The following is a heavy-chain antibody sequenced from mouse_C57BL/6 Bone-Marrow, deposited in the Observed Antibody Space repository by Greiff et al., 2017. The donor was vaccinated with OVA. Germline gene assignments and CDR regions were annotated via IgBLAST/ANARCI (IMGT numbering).Heavy chain of an antibody. CDR2: IDPSDSYT. V-gene: IGHV1-50*01. J-gene: IGHJ4*01. CDR3: ARRYSNYGFYAMDY. CDR1: GYTFTSYW. Sequence: VQLQQSGAELVKPGASVKLSCKASGYTFTSYWMQWVKQRPGQGLEWIGEIDPSDSYTNYNQKFKGKATLTVDTSSSTAYMQLSSLTSEDSAVYYCARRYSNYGFYAMDYWGQGTSVTVSS. D-gene: IGHD2-5*01.